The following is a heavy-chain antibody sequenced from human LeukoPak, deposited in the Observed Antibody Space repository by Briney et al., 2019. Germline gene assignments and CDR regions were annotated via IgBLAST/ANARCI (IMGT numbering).Heavy chain of an antibody. D-gene: IGHD3-22*01. CDR1: GGSISSYY. J-gene: IGHJ3*02. V-gene: IGHV4-4*09. CDR3: ARRGYYYDSSGYYEASAFDI. Sequence: SETLSLTCTVSGGSISSYYWSWIRQPPGKGLEWIGYIYTSRSTNYNPSLKSRVTISVDTSKNQFSLKLSSVTAADTAVYYCARRGYYYDSSGYYEASAFDIWGQGTMVTVSS. CDR2: IYTSRST.